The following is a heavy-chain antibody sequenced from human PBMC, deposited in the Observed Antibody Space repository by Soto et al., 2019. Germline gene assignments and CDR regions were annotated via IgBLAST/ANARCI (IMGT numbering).Heavy chain of an antibody. Sequence: SSETLSLTCTVSGGSISSGDYYWSWIRQPPGKGLEWIGYIYYSGSTYYNPSLKSRVTISVDTSKNQFSLKLSSVTAADTAVYYCARVSRIAAAGRGGSNWFDPWGQGTLVTVS. CDR1: GGSISSGDYY. D-gene: IGHD6-13*01. CDR3: ARVSRIAAAGRGGSNWFDP. J-gene: IGHJ5*02. V-gene: IGHV4-30-4*01. CDR2: IYYSGST.